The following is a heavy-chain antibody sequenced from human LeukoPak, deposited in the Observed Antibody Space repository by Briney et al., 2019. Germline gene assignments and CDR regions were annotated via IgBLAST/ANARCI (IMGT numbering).Heavy chain of an antibody. V-gene: IGHV3-23*01. CDR1: GFTFSSSA. CDR2: ISADGGRT. CDR3: AKGGTILGVIRCFDN. Sequence: GGSPRLSCAASGFTFSSSAMTWVRQAPGKGLEWVSGISADGGRTYYADSVKGRFTISRDNSKNTLYLQMNSLRAEDTAVYYCAKGGTILGVIRCFDNWGQGTLVTVSS. J-gene: IGHJ4*02. D-gene: IGHD3-10*01.